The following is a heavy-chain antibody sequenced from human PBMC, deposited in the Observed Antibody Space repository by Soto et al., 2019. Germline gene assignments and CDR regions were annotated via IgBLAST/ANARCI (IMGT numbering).Heavy chain of an antibody. V-gene: IGHV3-33*01. CDR2: IWYDGSNK. CDR1: GFTFSSYG. Sequence: GGSLRLSCAASGFTFSSYGMHWVRQAPGKGLEWVAVIWYDGSNKYYADSVKGRFTISRDNSKNTLYLQMNSLRAEDTAVYYCARDRSYGPGYYRTPRSYGMDVWGQGTTVTVSS. D-gene: IGHD3-10*01. J-gene: IGHJ6*02. CDR3: ARDRSYGPGYYRTPRSYGMDV.